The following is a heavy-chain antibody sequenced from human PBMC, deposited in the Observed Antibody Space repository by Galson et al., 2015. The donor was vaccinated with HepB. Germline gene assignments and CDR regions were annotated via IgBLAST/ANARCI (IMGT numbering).Heavy chain of an antibody. D-gene: IGHD2-21*01. V-gene: IGHV4-31*03. CDR1: GGSISSGGYY. CDR3: ARISTGFVAWDYYYYYYMDV. CDR2: IYYSGST. Sequence: TLSLTCTVSGGSISSGGYYWSWIRQHPGKGLEWIGYIYYSGSTYYNPSLKSRVTISVDTSKNQFSLKLSSVTAADTAVYYCARISTGFVAWDYYYYYYMDVWGKGTTVTVSS. J-gene: IGHJ6*03.